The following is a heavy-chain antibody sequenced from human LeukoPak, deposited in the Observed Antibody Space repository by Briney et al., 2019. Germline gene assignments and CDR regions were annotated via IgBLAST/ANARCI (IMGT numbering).Heavy chain of an antibody. CDR1: VFTFSDSY. CDR2: ISSSSGYT. CDR3: ARRSSGWDY. J-gene: IGHJ4*02. Sequence: GGSLRVSSAASVFTFSDSYMSWIRQAPGGGVEWVSYISSSSGYTNYAASVKGRFTISTDNAKNSLYLQINSRRAEDTAVYYCARRSSGWDYWGQGTLVTVSS. D-gene: IGHD6-19*01. V-gene: IGHV3-11*06.